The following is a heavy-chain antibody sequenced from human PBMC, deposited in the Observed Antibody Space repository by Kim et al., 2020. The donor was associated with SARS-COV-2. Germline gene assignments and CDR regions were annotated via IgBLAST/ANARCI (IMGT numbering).Heavy chain of an antibody. CDR2: INPNSGGT. J-gene: IGHJ4*02. Sequence: ASVKVSCKASGYTFTGYYMHWVRQAPGQGLEWMGRINPNSGGTNYAQKFQGRVTMTRDTSISTAYMELSRLRSDDTAVYYCARELDGYNSFDYWGQGTLVTVSS. CDR3: ARELDGYNSFDY. D-gene: IGHD5-12*01. CDR1: GYTFTGYY. V-gene: IGHV1-2*06.